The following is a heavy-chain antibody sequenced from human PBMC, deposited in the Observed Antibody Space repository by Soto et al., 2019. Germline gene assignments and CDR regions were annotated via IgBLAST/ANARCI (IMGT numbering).Heavy chain of an antibody. CDR3: ARGGSGSYTYYYYYGMDV. V-gene: IGHV4-38-2*02. J-gene: IGHJ6*02. CDR2: IYHSGST. Sequence: SETLSLTCTVSGYSISSGYYWGWIRQPPGKGLEWFGSIYHSGSTYYNPSLKSRVTISVDTSKNQFSLKLSSGTAADTAVYYCARGGSGSYTYYYYYGMDVWGQGTTVTVSS. CDR1: GYSISSGYY. D-gene: IGHD3-10*01.